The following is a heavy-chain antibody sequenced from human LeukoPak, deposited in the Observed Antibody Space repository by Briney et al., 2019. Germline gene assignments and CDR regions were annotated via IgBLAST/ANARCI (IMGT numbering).Heavy chain of an antibody. V-gene: IGHV4-31*03. CDR1: GGSISSGGYY. D-gene: IGHD5-18*01. Sequence: KTSETLSLTCTVSGGSISSGGYYWSWIRQHPGKGLEWMGYIIYTGGSYSHPSLRSRVIISVDTSKNQFSLKLSSVTAADTAVYYCARIGSGYSYGFFDYWGQGTLVTVSS. J-gene: IGHJ4*02. CDR3: ARIGSGYSYGFFDY. CDR2: IIYTGGS.